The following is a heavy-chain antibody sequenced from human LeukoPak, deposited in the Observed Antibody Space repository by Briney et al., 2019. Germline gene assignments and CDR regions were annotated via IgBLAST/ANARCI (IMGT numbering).Heavy chain of an antibody. CDR3: AKDPFVFESGSYLIDY. CDR2: IYSGGTT. J-gene: IGHJ4*02. CDR1: GFTVSSNF. Sequence: GGSLRLSCAASGFTVSSNFMSWVRQAPGKGPEWVSVIYSGGTTYYADSVKGRFTISRDNSKNTLYLQMNSLRAEDTAVYYCAKDPFVFESGSYLIDYWCQGTLVTVSS. D-gene: IGHD1-26*01. V-gene: IGHV3-53*01.